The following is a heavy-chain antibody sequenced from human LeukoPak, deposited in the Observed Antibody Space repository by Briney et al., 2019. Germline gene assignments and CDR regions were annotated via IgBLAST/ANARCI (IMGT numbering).Heavy chain of an antibody. J-gene: IGHJ6*03. Sequence: GGSLRLSCAASGFTFSSYSMNWVRQAPGKGLEWVSYISSSGSTIYYADSVKGRFTISRDNAKNSLYLQMNSLRAEDTAVYYCASLSSSRYYYYMDVWGKGTTVTVSS. CDR2: ISSSGSTI. V-gene: IGHV3-48*04. D-gene: IGHD6-13*01. CDR1: GFTFSSYS. CDR3: ASLSSSRYYYYMDV.